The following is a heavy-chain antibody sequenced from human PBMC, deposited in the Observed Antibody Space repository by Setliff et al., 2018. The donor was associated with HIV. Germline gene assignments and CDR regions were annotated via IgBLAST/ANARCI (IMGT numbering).Heavy chain of an antibody. J-gene: IGHJ4*02. CDR2: VYYTWNT. D-gene: IGHD6-19*01. Sequence: NPSETLSLTCSVSGGSFSGYYWGWIRQPPGKGLEWIGSVYYTWNTYYNPSLKTRVTISVDTSKNQFSLKLSSVTAADTAIYFCARQFRYPNRAVAGVDYWGQGTLVTVSS. CDR3: ARQFRYPNRAVAGVDY. V-gene: IGHV4-39*01. CDR1: GGSFSGYY.